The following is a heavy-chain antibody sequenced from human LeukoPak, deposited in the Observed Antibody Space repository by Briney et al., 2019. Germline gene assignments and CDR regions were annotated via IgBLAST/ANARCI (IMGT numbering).Heavy chain of an antibody. CDR3: ARDRFVVVPAAIQNYYYYMDV. CDR1: GGSISSGSYY. J-gene: IGHJ6*03. Sequence: SETLSLTCTVSGGSISSGSYYWSWIRQPAGKGLEWVGRIYTSGSTNYNPSLKSRVTISVDTSKNQFSLKLSSVTAADTAVYYCARDRFVVVPAAIQNYYYYMDVWGKGTTVTVSS. D-gene: IGHD2-2*02. V-gene: IGHV4-61*02. CDR2: IYTSGST.